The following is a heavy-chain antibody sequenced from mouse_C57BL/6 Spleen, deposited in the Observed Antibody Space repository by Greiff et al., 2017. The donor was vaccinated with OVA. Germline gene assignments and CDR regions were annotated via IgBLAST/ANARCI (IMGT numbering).Heavy chain of an antibody. D-gene: IGHD2-3*01. CDR2: IYPRSGNT. Sequence: QVQLQQSGAELARPGASVKLSCKASGYTFTSYGISWVKQRTGQGLEWIGEIYPRSGNTYYNEKFKGKATLTADKSSSTAYMELRSLTSEDSAVYFCAREGDDGYYYAMDYWGQGTSVTVSS. CDR3: AREGDDGYYYAMDY. V-gene: IGHV1-81*01. J-gene: IGHJ4*01. CDR1: GYTFTSYG.